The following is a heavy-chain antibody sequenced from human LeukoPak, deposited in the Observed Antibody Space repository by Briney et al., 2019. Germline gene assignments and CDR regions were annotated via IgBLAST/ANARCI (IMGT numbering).Heavy chain of an antibody. CDR2: ISYDGSNK. Sequence: GGSLRLSCAASGFTFSSYGMHWVRQAPGKGLEWVAVISYDGSNKYYADSVKVRFTISRDNSKNTLYLQMNSLRAEDTAVYYCAKDRGHGVRGVISAHWGQGTLVTVSS. CDR3: AKDRGHGVRGVISAH. D-gene: IGHD3-10*01. V-gene: IGHV3-30*18. J-gene: IGHJ4*02. CDR1: GFTFSSYG.